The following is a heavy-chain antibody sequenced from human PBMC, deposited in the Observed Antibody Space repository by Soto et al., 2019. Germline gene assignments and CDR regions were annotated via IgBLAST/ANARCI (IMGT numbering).Heavy chain of an antibody. CDR2: IYNSGSTM. V-gene: IGHV3-48*03. CDR3: ARQSGGNGLDV. Sequence: GGSLRLSCAASGFTFSAFEMNWVRQAPGKGLEWLSYIYNSGSTMTYADSVKGRFAISRDNAKNSLYLQMYSLRAEDTAVYYRARQSGGNGLDVWGQGTKVTVSS. CDR1: GFTFSAFE. J-gene: IGHJ6*02.